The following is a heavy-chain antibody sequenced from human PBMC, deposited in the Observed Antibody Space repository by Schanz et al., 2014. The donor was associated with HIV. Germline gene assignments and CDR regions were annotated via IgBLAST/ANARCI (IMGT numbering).Heavy chain of an antibody. CDR2: ISGSGRST. V-gene: IGHV3-23*04. Sequence: VQLVESGGGVVQPGRSLRLSCAASGFTFTSFGMHWVRQAPGKGLEWVSVISGSGRSTYYADSVKGRFTISRDNSKNSVYLQMGRLRSEDTAVYYCANEEVPNDFWGQGTLVTVSS. J-gene: IGHJ4*02. CDR3: ANEEVPNDF. CDR1: GFTFTSFG.